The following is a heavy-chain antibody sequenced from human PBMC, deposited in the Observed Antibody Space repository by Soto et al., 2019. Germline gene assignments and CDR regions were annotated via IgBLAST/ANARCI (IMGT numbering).Heavy chain of an antibody. J-gene: IGHJ5*01. Sequence: PSETLSLTCTVSGGSVSSGDYYWTWIRQPPXKGLEWIGYTSYRGRTYYNPSLKTRVTVSVDTSKSQFSLRLSSVTAADTAVYFCARVPVVATSAYYPKWFDSWGQGTLVTVS. V-gene: IGHV4-30-4*01. CDR3: ARVPVVATSAYYPKWFDS. CDR1: GGSVSSGDYY. D-gene: IGHD3-22*01. CDR2: TSYRGRT.